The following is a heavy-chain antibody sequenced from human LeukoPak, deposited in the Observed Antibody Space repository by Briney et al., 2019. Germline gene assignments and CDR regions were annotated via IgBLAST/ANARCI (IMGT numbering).Heavy chain of an antibody. Sequence: PSETLSLTCTVSGYSISSGYYWGWIRQPPGKGLEWIGSIYHSGSTNYNPSLKSRVTISVDTSKSQFSLKLSSVTAADTAVYYCARGGDYDILTGSRNDAFDIWGQGTMVTVSS. D-gene: IGHD3-9*01. J-gene: IGHJ3*02. CDR1: GYSISSGYY. CDR2: IYHSGST. V-gene: IGHV4-38-2*02. CDR3: ARGGDYDILTGSRNDAFDI.